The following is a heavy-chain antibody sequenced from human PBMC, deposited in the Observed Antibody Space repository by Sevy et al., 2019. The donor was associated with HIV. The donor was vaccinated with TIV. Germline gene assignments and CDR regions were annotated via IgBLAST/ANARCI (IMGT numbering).Heavy chain of an antibody. CDR3: AKDGGNGYSSGWYVDY. Sequence: GGSLRLSCAASGFTFSSYAMSWVRQAPGKGLEWVSAISGSGGSTYYADSVKGRFTISRDNSKNTLYLQMNSLRAEDTAVYYCAKDGGNGYSSGWYVDYWGHGTLVTVSS. J-gene: IGHJ4*01. CDR1: GFTFSSYA. CDR2: ISGSGGST. D-gene: IGHD6-19*01. V-gene: IGHV3-23*01.